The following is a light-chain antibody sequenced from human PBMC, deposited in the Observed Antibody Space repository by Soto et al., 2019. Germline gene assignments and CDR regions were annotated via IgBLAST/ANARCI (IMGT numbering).Light chain of an antibody. J-gene: IGKJ4*01. V-gene: IGKV4-1*01. CDR3: QQYYTSPLT. CDR1: QSVLYSSDNKNY. CDR2: WAS. Sequence: DIVMTQSPDSLAVSLGERATINCKSSQSVLYSSDNKNYFAWYQQKPGQPPTLLIYWASTGESGLPDRFSGSGSGPDFNLTISSLQTEDVPVYYCQQYYTSPLTFGGGTKVQIK.